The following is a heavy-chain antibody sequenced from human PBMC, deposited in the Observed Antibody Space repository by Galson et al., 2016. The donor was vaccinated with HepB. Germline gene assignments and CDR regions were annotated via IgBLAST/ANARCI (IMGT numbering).Heavy chain of an antibody. CDR1: GYTFSNFG. V-gene: IGHV1-18*04. CDR3: ARDSPDDYNGYFCFDY. D-gene: IGHD3-22*01. J-gene: IGHJ4*02. Sequence: SVKVSCKASGYTFSNFGLSWLRQAPGEGLEWMGWISVSRGNTNYAQKFQGRVTMTTDTSTSTAYMELRSLRSDDTAAYFCARDSPDDYNGYFCFDYWGQGTLVTVSS. CDR2: ISVSRGNT.